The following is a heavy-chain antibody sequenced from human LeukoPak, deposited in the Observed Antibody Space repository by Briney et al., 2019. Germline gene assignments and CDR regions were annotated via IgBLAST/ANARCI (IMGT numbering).Heavy chain of an antibody. CDR1: GFTFSSYA. D-gene: IGHD3-10*01. V-gene: IGHV3-30*04. CDR2: ISYDGSNK. Sequence: GGSLRLSCAASGFTFSSYAMHWVRQAPGKGLEWVAVISYDGSNKYYADSVKGRFTISRDNSKNTLYLQMNSLRAEDTAVYYCARDGPLYNYYYMDVWGKGTTVTVSS. CDR3: ARDGPLYNYYYMDV. J-gene: IGHJ6*03.